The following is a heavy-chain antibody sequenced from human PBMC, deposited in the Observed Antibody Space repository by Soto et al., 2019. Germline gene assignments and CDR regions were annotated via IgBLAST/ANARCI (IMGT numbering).Heavy chain of an antibody. V-gene: IGHV3-21*01. J-gene: IGHJ6*02. CDR2: ISRSSSNI. D-gene: IGHD6-13*01. Sequence: EVQLVESGGGLVKPGGSLRLSCAASGFNFSSYSMNWVRQAPGKGLEWVSSISRSSSNIYYVDSVKGRITISRDNANNSLYLQMNSLRAEATAVYYCARDLKVAAAGTGYYYYGMDVGGQGTTVTVSS. CDR3: ARDLKVAAAGTGYYYYGMDV. CDR1: GFNFSSYS.